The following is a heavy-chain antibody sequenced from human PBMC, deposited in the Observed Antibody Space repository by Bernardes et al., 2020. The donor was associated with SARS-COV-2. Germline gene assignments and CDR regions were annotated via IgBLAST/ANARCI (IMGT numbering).Heavy chain of an antibody. J-gene: IGHJ4*02. Sequence: ETLSLTCAVYGGSFSGYYWTWIRQPPGKGLEWIGEIDHTGNTNYSPSLKSRVTISVDTSKNQFSLELTSLTAADTAVYFCARGVLVSSLDYWGQGTLVTVSS. V-gene: IGHV4-34*01. CDR1: GGSFSGYY. CDR3: ARGVLVSSLDY. CDR2: IDHTGNT. D-gene: IGHD2-21*01.